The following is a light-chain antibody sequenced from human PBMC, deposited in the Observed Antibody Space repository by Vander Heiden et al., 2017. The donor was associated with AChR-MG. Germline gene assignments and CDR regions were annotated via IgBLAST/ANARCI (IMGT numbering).Light chain of an antibody. CDR2: GAS. CDR1: QSVSSSY. CDR3: QHYGSSPYT. J-gene: IGKJ2*01. V-gene: IGKV3-20*01. Sequence: EIVLTQSPGTLSLSPGERATPSCRASQSVSSSYLAWYQQKPGQAPRLLIYGASSRATGIPDRFSGSWSGTDFTLTISRLEPEDFAVYYCQHYGSSPYTFGQGTKLEIK.